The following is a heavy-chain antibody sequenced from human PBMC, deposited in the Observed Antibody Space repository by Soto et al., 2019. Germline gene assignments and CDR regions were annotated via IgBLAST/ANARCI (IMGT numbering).Heavy chain of an antibody. D-gene: IGHD3-10*01. J-gene: IGHJ4*02. CDR3: ATQPGGGGY. Sequence: EVQLVESGGGLIQPGGSLRLSCAVSGFTVSNNYMSWVRQAPGKGLEGVSVIYSGGYTAYGDSVKGRFTISRDNSKNTLYLKINTLGAGEPAVYSWATQPGGGGYWGQGTLVTVSS. CDR1: GFTVSNNY. CDR2: IYSGGYT. V-gene: IGHV3-53*01.